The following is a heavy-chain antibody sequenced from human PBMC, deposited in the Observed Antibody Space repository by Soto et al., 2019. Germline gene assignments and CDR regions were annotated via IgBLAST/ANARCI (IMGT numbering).Heavy chain of an antibody. CDR3: ASLRLHGSVVDI. CDR1: GFTFSSYW. CDR2: INSDGSST. D-gene: IGHD3-10*01. Sequence: PGGSLRLSCAASGFTFSSYWMHWVRQAPGKGLVWVSRINSDGSSTSYADSVKGRFTISRDNAKNTLYLQMNSLRAEDTAVYYCASLRLHGSVVDIWGQGTMVTVSS. V-gene: IGHV3-74*01. J-gene: IGHJ3*02.